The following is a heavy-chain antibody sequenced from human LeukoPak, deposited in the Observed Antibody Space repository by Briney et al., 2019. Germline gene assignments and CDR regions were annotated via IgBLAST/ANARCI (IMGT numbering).Heavy chain of an antibody. CDR2: INTNTGNP. V-gene: IGHV7-4-1*02. J-gene: IGHJ4*02. Sequence: ASVKVSCKASGYTFTSYAMNWVRQAPGQGLEWMGWINTNTGNPTYAQGFTGRFVFSLDTSVSTAYLQISSLKAEDTAVYYCARVVSYIVATKERLLDYWGQGTLVTVSS. CDR3: ARVVSYIVATKERLLDY. D-gene: IGHD5-12*01. CDR1: GYTFTSYA.